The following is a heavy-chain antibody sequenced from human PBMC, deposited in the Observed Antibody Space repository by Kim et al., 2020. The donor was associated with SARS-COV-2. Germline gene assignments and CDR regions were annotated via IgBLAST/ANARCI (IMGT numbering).Heavy chain of an antibody. D-gene: IGHD3-10*01. V-gene: IGHV3-23*01. CDR1: GFTFSSYA. Sequence: GGSLRLSCAASGFTFSSYAMSWVRQAPGKGLEWVSAISGSGGSTYYADSVKGRFTISRDNSKNTLYLQMNSLRAEDTAVYYCVKDLLLWFGELYGTDYYGMDVWGQGTTVTVSS. CDR2: ISGSGGST. J-gene: IGHJ6*02. CDR3: VKDLLLWFGELYGTDYYGMDV.